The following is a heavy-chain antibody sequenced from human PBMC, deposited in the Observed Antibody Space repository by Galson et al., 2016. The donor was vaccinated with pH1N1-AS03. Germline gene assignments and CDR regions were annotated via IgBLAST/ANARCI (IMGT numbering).Heavy chain of an antibody. J-gene: IGHJ4*02. CDR3: ARTNYYHSSGDY. D-gene: IGHD3-22*01. V-gene: IGHV1-3*01. CDR2: INADNTDT. Sequence: SVKVSCKASGYTFTNYAVHWVRQAPGQRLEWMGWINADNTDTKYSQKFQDRVTITRDTFATTAYMELSSQRSEDTAVYYCARTNYYHSSGDYWGQGTLVTVSS. CDR1: GYTFTNYA.